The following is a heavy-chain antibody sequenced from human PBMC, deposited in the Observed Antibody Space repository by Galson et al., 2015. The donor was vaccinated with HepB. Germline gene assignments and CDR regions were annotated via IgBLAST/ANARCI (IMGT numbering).Heavy chain of an antibody. Sequence: SLRLSCAASAFTFSNYGMHWVRQAPGKGLEWETVIWDDGNNRYYADSVKGRFTISRDNFKNTVSLQMTSLRPENTAVYYCAKDSERRLKLFQYYFDSWGPGTLVTVSS. D-gene: IGHD2-15*01. CDR3: AKDSERRLKLFQYYFDS. J-gene: IGHJ4*02. V-gene: IGHV3-33*06. CDR2: IWDDGNNR. CDR1: AFTFSNYG.